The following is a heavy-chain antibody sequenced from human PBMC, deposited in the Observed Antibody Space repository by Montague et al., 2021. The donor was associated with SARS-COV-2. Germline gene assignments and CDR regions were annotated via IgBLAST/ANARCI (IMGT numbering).Heavy chain of an antibody. CDR1: GFSFSTSGEG. Sequence: PALVKPTQTLTLTCTFSGFSFSTSGEGVGWIRQPPGKALEWLALIYWDDDKRYSPSLKSRLTITKDTSKNQVVLTMTNMDPVDTATYYCARGPSDTYYYNGMDVWGRGTTVTDSS. J-gene: IGHJ6*02. V-gene: IGHV2-5*02. CDR2: IYWDDDK. CDR3: ARGPSDTYYYNGMDV.